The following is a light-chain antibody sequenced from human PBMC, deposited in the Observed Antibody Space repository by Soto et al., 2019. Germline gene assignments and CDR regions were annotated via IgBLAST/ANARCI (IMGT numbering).Light chain of an antibody. J-gene: IGLJ3*02. CDR2: EVS. CDR3: RSYTSSSTPV. V-gene: IGLV2-14*01. Sequence: QSALTQPASVSGSPGQSITISCTGTSSDVGGYNYVSWYQQHPGKAPKLMIYEVSHRPSGVSNRFSGSKSGNTASLTISGLHAEDEAYYYCRSYTSSSTPVFGGGTKLPLL. CDR1: SSDVGGYNY.